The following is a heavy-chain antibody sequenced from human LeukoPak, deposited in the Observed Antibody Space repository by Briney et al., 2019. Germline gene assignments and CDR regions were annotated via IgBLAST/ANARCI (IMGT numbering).Heavy chain of an antibody. D-gene: IGHD3-10*01. CDR1: GFTFDDYA. CDR2: ICWNSGGI. CDR3: VKLPEVGFVDH. J-gene: IGHJ4*02. Sequence: GGSLRLSCAASGFTFDDYAMHWVRQAPGKGLEWVSGICWNSGGIVYADSVKGRFTISRDNAKNSLSLQMNGLRAEDTALYYFVKLPEVGFVDHWGQGTLVTVSS. V-gene: IGHV3-9*01.